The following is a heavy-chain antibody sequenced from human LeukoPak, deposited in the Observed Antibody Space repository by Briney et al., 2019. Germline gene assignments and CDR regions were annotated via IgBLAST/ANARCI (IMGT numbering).Heavy chain of an antibody. CDR1: GYTFTSYY. J-gene: IGHJ4*02. CDR2: VNPTSGGT. V-gene: IGHV1-2*02. Sequence: ASVTVSFKTSGYTFTSYYMHWVRQAPGQGLEWMGWVNPTSGGTNYAQKFQGRVTMTRDTSISTAYMELSRLRSDDTAVYYCARAQGWERPLDYWGQGTLVTVSS. D-gene: IGHD1-1*01. CDR3: ARAQGWERPLDY.